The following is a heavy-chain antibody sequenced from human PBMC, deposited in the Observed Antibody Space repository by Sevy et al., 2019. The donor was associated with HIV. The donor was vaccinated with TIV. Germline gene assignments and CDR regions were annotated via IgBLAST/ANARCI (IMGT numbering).Heavy chain of an antibody. D-gene: IGHD6-13*01. CDR1: GYTFTSYG. CDR2: ISAYNGNT. Sequence: ASVKVSCKASGYTFTSYGISWVRQAPGQGLEWMGWISAYNGNTNYAQKLQGRVTMTTDTSTSTAYMGLRGLRSDDTAVYYCARDEGPNSWFDYWGQGTLVTVSS. J-gene: IGHJ4*02. CDR3: ARDEGPNSWFDY. V-gene: IGHV1-18*01.